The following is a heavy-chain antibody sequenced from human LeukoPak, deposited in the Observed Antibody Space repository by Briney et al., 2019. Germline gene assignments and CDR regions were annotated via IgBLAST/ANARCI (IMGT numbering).Heavy chain of an antibody. CDR3: AKERRGFYAQH. D-gene: IGHD5/OR15-5a*01. CDR1: GFTFRDYA. V-gene: IGHV3-30*18. J-gene: IGHJ1*01. CDR2: ISYDGTDQ. Sequence: GGSLRLSCEASGFTFRDYAMHWVRQAPGKGLEWVALISYDGTDQYYADSVKGRFTISRDSSKNTLYLQMDSLRVEDTAVYYCAKERRGFYAQHWGQGTLVTVSS.